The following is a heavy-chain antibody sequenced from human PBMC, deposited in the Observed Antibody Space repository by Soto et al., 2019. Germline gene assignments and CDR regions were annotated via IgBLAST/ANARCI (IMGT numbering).Heavy chain of an antibody. CDR2: IRSKAYGGTT. CDR3: TRDEGLDPHFYYYYMDV. CDR1: GFTFGDYA. Sequence: GVLRLSCTASGFTFGDYAMSWFRQAPGKGLEWVGFIRSKAYGGTTEYAASVKGRFTISRDDSKSIAYLQMNSLKAEDTAVYYCTRDEGLDPHFYYYYMDVWGKGTTVTVSS. J-gene: IGHJ6*03. D-gene: IGHD6-6*01. V-gene: IGHV3-49*03.